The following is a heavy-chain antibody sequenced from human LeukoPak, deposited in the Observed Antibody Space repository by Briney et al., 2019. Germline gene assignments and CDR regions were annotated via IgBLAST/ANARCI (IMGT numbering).Heavy chain of an antibody. V-gene: IGHV3-30-3*01. Sequence: GRSLRLSCAASGFTFSSYAMHWVRQAPGKGLEWVAVISYDGSNKYYADSVKGRFTISRDNSKNTLYLQMNSLRAEDTAVYYCARARGIVVVSGKMLDIWGQGTMVTVSS. CDR2: ISYDGSNK. CDR1: GFTFSSYA. D-gene: IGHD3-22*01. CDR3: ARARGIVVVSGKMLDI. J-gene: IGHJ3*02.